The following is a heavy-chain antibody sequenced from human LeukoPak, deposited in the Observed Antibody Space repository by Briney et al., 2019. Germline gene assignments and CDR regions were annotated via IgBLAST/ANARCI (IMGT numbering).Heavy chain of an antibody. CDR2: ISYDGSNK. J-gene: IGHJ4*02. D-gene: IGHD5-12*01. CDR3: ARSGYSGYDPDY. Sequence: GGSLRLSCAASGFTFSYYTMHWVRQAPGKGLEWVTVISYDGSNKYYADSVKGRFTVSRDNSKNTLYLQMDSLRAEDTAVYFCARSGYSGYDPDYWGQGTLVTVSS. V-gene: IGHV3-30-3*01. CDR1: GFTFSYYT.